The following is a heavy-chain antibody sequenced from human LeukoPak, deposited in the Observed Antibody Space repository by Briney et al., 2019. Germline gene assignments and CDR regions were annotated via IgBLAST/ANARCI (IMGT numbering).Heavy chain of an antibody. J-gene: IGHJ3*02. V-gene: IGHV4-59*01. CDR2: IYYSGST. Sequence: SETLSLTCTVSGGYISSYYWSWIRQPPGKGLEWIGYIYYSGSTNYNPSLKSRVTISVDTSKNQFSLKLSSVTAADTAVYYCARTRYCSSTSCYQDGDDAFDIWGQGTMVTVSS. CDR1: GGYISSYY. CDR3: ARTRYCSSTSCYQDGDDAFDI. D-gene: IGHD2-2*01.